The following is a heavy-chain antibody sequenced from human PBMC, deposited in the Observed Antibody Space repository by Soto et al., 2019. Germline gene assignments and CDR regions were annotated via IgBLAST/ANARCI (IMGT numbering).Heavy chain of an antibody. CDR2: ISGSGGST. CDR3: AKDYDSSGYYYVRAEYFQH. D-gene: IGHD3-22*01. V-gene: IGHV3-23*01. Sequence: EVQLLESGGGLVQPGGSLRLSCAASGFTFSSYAMSWVRQAPGKGLEWVSAISGSGGSTYYADSVKGRFTISRDNSKNTLYLQMNSLGAEDTAVYYWAKDYDSSGYYYVRAEYFQHWGQGTLVTVSS. J-gene: IGHJ1*01. CDR1: GFTFSSYA.